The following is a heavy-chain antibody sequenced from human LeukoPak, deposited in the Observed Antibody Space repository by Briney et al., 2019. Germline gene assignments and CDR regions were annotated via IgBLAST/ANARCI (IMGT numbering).Heavy chain of an antibody. CDR3: ARDSGNWSYDY. D-gene: IGHD1-7*01. Sequence: GGPLRLSCAASGFTLSSYEMNWVRQAPGKGLEWVSYIGSSGSTIYYADSVKGRFTISRDNAKNSIYLQMDSLRAEDTAVNYCARDSGNWSYDYWGQGTLVTVSS. CDR1: GFTLSSYE. V-gene: IGHV3-48*03. CDR2: IGSSGSTI. J-gene: IGHJ4*02.